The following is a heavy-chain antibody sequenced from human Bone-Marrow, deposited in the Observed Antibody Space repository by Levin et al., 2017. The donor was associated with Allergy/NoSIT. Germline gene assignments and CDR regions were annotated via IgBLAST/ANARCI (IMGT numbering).Heavy chain of an antibody. CDR2: ISGSGATT. CDR3: TRDPNGDYFGAFDN. J-gene: IGHJ3*02. D-gene: IGHD4-17*01. Sequence: GASVKVSCAASGFTFSNYAMTWVRQTPGRGLEWVSGISGSGATTYYAQSVKGRFTISRDNSKNTLYLQMNSLRADDTAIFYCTRDPNGDYFGAFDNWGRGTKVSVFS. CDR1: GFTFSNYA. V-gene: IGHV3-23*01.